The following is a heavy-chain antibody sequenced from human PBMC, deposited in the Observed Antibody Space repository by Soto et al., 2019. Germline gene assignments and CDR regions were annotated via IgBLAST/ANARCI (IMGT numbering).Heavy chain of an antibody. V-gene: IGHV1-3*05. Sequence: QVQLVQSGAEEKQPGASVKISCKGSEYTFATSNLHWVRQAPGQRLEWLGWFNPGSGDTKFSQTLQGRVTFTSDPSATTVYMELRGLTSEDTGIYYCTRAGFRPRYFYGMDVWGQGTTVTVSS. CDR3: TRAGFRPRYFYGMDV. CDR2: FNPGSGDT. D-gene: IGHD5-12*01. J-gene: IGHJ6*02. CDR1: EYTFATSN.